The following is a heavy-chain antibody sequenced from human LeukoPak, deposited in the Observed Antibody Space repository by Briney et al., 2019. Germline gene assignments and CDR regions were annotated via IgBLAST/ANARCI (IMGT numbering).Heavy chain of an antibody. CDR1: GFTFSSYA. CDR2: ISSSGGST. CDR3: AKSGRTVTLAGDKWFDP. D-gene: IGHD4-17*01. J-gene: IGHJ5*02. Sequence: GGSLRLSCAASGFTFSSYAMSWVRQAPGKGLEWVSDISSSGGSTYYPDPVKGRFTISRDNSMNTLYLQMNSLRAEDTAVYYCAKSGRTVTLAGDKWFDPWGQGTLVTVSS. V-gene: IGHV3-23*01.